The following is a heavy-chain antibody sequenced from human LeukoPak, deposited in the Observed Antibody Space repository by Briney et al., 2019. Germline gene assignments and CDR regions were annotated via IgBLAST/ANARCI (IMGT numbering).Heavy chain of an antibody. V-gene: IGHV3-30*04. J-gene: IGHJ4*02. CDR3: AREGGYDLDY. D-gene: IGHD5-12*01. CDR2: ISYDGSNK. Sequence: GGSLRLSCAASGFTFSSYAMHWVRQAPGKGLEWVAVISYDGSNKYYADSVKGRFTISRDNSKNTLYLQMNSLRAGDTAVYYCAREGGYDLDYWGQGTLVTVSS. CDR1: GFTFSSYA.